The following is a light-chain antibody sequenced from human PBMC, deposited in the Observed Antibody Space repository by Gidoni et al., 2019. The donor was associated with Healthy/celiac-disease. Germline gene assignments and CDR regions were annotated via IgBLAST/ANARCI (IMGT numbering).Light chain of an antibody. V-gene: IGKV1-9*01. Sequence: DIQLTQSPSFLSASVGYRVTITCRASQGISSYLAWYQQKPGKAPKLLIYAASTLQSGVPSRFSGSGSGTEFTHTISSLQPEDFATYYCQQLNSYPLTFGGGTKVEIK. CDR2: AAS. J-gene: IGKJ4*01. CDR1: QGISSY. CDR3: QQLNSYPLT.